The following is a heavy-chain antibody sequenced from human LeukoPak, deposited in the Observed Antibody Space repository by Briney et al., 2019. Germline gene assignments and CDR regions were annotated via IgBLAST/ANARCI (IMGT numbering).Heavy chain of an antibody. Sequence: ASVKVSFKASGYTFTSYYMHWVRQAPGQGLEWMGIINPSGGSTSYAQKLQGRVTMTTDTSTSTAYMELRSLRSDDTAVYYCARDWRPYCSSTSCSPLPYWGQGTLVTVSS. J-gene: IGHJ4*02. D-gene: IGHD2-2*01. CDR1: GYTFTSYY. CDR2: INPSGGST. V-gene: IGHV1-46*01. CDR3: ARDWRPYCSSTSCSPLPY.